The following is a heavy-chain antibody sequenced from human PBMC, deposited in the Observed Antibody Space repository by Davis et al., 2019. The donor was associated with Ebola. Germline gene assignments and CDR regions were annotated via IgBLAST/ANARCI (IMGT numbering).Heavy chain of an antibody. CDR3: AKAVADIYFDY. V-gene: IGHV3-9*01. J-gene: IGHJ4*02. CDR1: GFTFADYA. CDR2: ISWNSGSI. D-gene: IGHD6-19*01. Sequence: GGSLRLSCAASGFTFADYAMHWVRQAPGKGLEWVSGISWNSGSIGYADSVKGRFTISRDNAKNSLYLQMNSLRAEDTALYYCAKAVADIYFDYWGQGTLVTVSS.